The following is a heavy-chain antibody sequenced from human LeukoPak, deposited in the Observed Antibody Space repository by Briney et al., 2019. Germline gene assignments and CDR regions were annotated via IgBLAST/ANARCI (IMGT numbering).Heavy chain of an antibody. CDR3: AKALGYCSSTSCHLDY. Sequence: PGESLRLSCAASGFTFSSYGMHWVRQAPGKGLEWVAFIRYDGSNKYYADSVKGRFTISRDNSKNTLYLQMNSLRAEDTAVYYCAKALGYCSSTSCHLDYWGQGTLVTVSS. CDR1: GFTFSSYG. V-gene: IGHV3-30*02. J-gene: IGHJ4*02. CDR2: IRYDGSNK. D-gene: IGHD2-2*01.